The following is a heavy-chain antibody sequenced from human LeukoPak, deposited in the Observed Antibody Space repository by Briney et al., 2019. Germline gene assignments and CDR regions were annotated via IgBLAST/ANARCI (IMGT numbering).Heavy chain of an antibody. D-gene: IGHD3-22*01. V-gene: IGHV1-69*06. CDR1: GYTFTGYY. J-gene: IGHJ4*02. CDR3: ARCSPGDSSNFYAVLQY. CDR2: IIPVFGTT. Sequence: SVKVSCKASGYTFTGYYMHWVRLTPGQGLEWLGGIIPVFGTTTYAQKFQAKVTMTADKSTNTAYLEISSLTSDDTAVYYCARCSPGDSSNFYAVLQYWGQGTQVTVST.